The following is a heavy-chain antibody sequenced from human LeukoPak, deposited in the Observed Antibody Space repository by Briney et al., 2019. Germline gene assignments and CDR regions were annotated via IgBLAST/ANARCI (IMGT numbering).Heavy chain of an antibody. V-gene: IGHV3-53*05. J-gene: IGHJ5*02. CDR2: IYDDGGT. D-gene: IGHD3-10*01. CDR3: ARDRAGRRSSWVEFDL. Sequence: GGSLRLSCTVSGSLVTSTHMDWVRQAPGKGPEWVGIIYDDGGTVHAESVKGRFTISRDNSKNTMYLQMNSLRPEDSAVYYCARDRAGRRSSWVEFDLWGQGMLVTVSS. CDR1: GSLVTSTH.